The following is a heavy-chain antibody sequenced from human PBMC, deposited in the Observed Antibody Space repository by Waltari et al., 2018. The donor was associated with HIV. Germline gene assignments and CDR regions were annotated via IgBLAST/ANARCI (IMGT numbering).Heavy chain of an antibody. CDR1: GGSINDNRW. Sequence: QVQLQESGLGLVKPSGTLSLTCAVSGGSINDNRWWGWVRQPPGKGLEWIGEIFYSGSTKFNPSLKSRVTISVDKSKNQFSLNLSSVTAADTAMYYCAREPGGYYNSWGQGTLVTVSS. CDR2: IFYSGST. D-gene: IGHD3-22*01. CDR3: AREPGGYYNS. J-gene: IGHJ4*02. V-gene: IGHV4-4*02.